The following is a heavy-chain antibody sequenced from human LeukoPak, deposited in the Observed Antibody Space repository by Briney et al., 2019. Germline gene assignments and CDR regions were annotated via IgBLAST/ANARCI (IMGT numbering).Heavy chain of an antibody. D-gene: IGHD5-24*01. V-gene: IGHV3-23*01. Sequence: GGTLRLSCAASGFTFSSYGMSWVRQAPGKGLEWVSAISGSGGSTYYADSVKGRFTISRDNSKNTLYLQMNSLRAEDTAVYYCAKPMAHDPNWYFDLWGRGTLVTVSS. CDR1: GFTFSSYG. CDR2: ISGSGGST. J-gene: IGHJ2*01. CDR3: AKPMAHDPNWYFDL.